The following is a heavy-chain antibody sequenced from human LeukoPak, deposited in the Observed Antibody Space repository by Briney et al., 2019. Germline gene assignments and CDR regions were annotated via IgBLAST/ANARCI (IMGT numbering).Heavy chain of an antibody. CDR3: ARGSTYYYDSSGYPQYFDY. CDR1: GFTFSSYA. D-gene: IGHD3-22*01. CDR2: INHSGST. V-gene: IGHV4-34*01. J-gene: IGHJ4*02. Sequence: GSLRLSCAASGFTFSSYAMSWVRQPPGKGLEWIGEINHSGSTNYNPSLKSRVTISVDTSKNQFSLKLSSVAAADTAVYYCARGSTYYYDSSGYPQYFDYWGQGTLVTVSS.